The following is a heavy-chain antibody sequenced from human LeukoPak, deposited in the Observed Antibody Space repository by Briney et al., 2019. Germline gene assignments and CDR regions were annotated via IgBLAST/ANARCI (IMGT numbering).Heavy chain of an antibody. J-gene: IGHJ5*02. CDR2: ISSSSSYI. Sequence: GGSLRLSCAASGFTFSSYSMNWVRQAPGKGLEWVSSISSSSSYIYYADSVKGRFTISRDNAKNSLYLQMNSLRAEDTAVYYCARDIPNGGLPFDPWGQGTLVTVSS. V-gene: IGHV3-21*01. CDR1: GFTFSSYS. CDR3: ARDIPNGGLPFDP. D-gene: IGHD4-23*01.